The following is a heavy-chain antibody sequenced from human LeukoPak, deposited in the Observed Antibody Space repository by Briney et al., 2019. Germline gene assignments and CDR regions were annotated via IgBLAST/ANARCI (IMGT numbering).Heavy chain of an antibody. J-gene: IGHJ4*02. CDR1: GFTFSSYW. D-gene: IGHD6-19*01. CDR3: ARGGSGWYVGGSFDY. CDR2: INSDGSST. V-gene: IGHV3-74*01. Sequence: GGSLRLSCAASGFTFSSYWMHWVRQAPGKGLVWVSRINSDGSSTSYADSVKGRFTISRDNAKNTLYLQMNSLRAEDPAVYYCARGGSGWYVGGSFDYWGQGTLVTVSS.